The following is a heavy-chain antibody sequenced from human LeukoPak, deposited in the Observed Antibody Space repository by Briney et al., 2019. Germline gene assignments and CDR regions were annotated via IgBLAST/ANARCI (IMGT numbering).Heavy chain of an antibody. CDR3: ARSSSWSAGGFDI. CDR1: GYTFNTYG. D-gene: IGHD6-13*01. CDR2: ISAYNGNT. V-gene: IGHV1-18*01. Sequence: ASVKVSCKPSGYTFNTYGITWVRQAPGQGLEWMGWISAYNGNTNYAQKLQGRVTMTTDTSTSTVYMELRSLRSDDTAVYYCARSSSWSAGGFDIWGQGTMVTVSS. J-gene: IGHJ3*02.